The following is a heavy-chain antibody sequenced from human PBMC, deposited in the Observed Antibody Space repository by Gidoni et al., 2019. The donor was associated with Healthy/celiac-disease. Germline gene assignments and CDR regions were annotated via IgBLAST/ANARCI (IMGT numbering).Heavy chain of an antibody. CDR3: ARVGGCSSTSCYDYYYYGMDV. CDR2: LLPILGIA. Sequence: QVPLVQSGAVVTKPGSSVKVSCKASGGTFCIYTISWVRQAPGQGLEWMGRLLPILGIANDAQKFQGRVTITADKSTSTAYMELSSLRSEDTAVYYCARVGGCSSTSCYDYYYYGMDVWGQGTTVTVSS. V-gene: IGHV1-69*02. D-gene: IGHD2-2*01. J-gene: IGHJ6*02. CDR1: GGTFCIYT.